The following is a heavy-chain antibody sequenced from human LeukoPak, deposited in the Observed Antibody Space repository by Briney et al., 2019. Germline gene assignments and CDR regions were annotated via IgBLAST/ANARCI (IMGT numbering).Heavy chain of an antibody. CDR2: ISYDGSNK. Sequence: PGGSLRLSCAASGFTFSSYAMHWVRQAPGKGLEWVAVISYDGSNKYYADSVKGRFTISRDNSKNTLYLQMNSLRAEDTAVYYCARRSRYSSSWYGTLLDYWGQGTLVTVSS. CDR1: GFTFSSYA. CDR3: ARRSRYSSSWYGTLLDY. V-gene: IGHV3-30-3*01. J-gene: IGHJ4*02. D-gene: IGHD6-13*01.